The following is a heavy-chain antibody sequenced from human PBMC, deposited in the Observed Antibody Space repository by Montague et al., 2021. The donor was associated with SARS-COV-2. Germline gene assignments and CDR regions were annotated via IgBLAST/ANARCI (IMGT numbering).Heavy chain of an antibody. D-gene: IGHD3-3*01. CDR2: IYTGGST. Sequence: TLSLTCTVSGGSISSGSYYWSWIRQPAGKGLEWIGRIYTGGSTNYNPSLKSRVTISVDTSKNQFSLKLGSVTAADTAVYYCAREGGITIFGVVILCYFDYWGQGTLVTVSS. CDR3: AREGGITIFGVVILCYFDY. V-gene: IGHV4-61*02. J-gene: IGHJ4*02. CDR1: GGSISSGSYY.